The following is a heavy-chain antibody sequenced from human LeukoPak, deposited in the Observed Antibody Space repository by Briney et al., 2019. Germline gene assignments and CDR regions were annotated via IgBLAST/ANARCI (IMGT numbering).Heavy chain of an antibody. Sequence: SETLSRTCTVSGVSVSGIYWIWIRQPPGKGLEWIALIHSSGTTNYNPSLKSRVSISVDTSNNQFSLNVSSVTAADTAVYYCARGGATSKWSDPRDQGTLVTVSS. CDR2: IHSSGTT. D-gene: IGHD2-2*01. CDR1: GVSVSGIY. J-gene: IGHJ5*02. V-gene: IGHV4-59*02. CDR3: ARGGATSKWSDP.